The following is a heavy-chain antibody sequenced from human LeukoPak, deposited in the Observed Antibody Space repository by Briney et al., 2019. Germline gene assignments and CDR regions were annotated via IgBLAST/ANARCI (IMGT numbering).Heavy chain of an antibody. CDR3: ARSAVPAALRAFDY. Sequence: SETLSLTCAVSGYSISSVYYWGWVRHAPGKGLEWIGRIDHSGGTYYNPYIQSRVTIAVDTSKNQFSLKLSSVTAADTAVYYCARSAVPAALRAFDYWGQGTLVTVSS. D-gene: IGHD2-2*01. CDR2: IDHSGGT. V-gene: IGHV4-38-2*01. J-gene: IGHJ4*02. CDR1: GYSISSVYY.